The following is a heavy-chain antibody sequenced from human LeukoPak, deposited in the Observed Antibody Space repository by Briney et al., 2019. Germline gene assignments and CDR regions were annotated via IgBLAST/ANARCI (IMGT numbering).Heavy chain of an antibody. CDR3: ARQGAFYYGPFDY. J-gene: IGHJ4*02. D-gene: IGHD3-10*01. Sequence: IYYADSVKGRFTVSRDNDKKSLYLQMNSLRDVDTAVYYCARQGAFYYGPFDYWGQGTLVTVSS. V-gene: IGHV3-48*02. CDR2: I.